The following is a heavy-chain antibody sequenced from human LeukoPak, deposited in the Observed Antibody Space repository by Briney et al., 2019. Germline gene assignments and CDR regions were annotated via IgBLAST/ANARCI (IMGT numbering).Heavy chain of an antibody. Sequence: PSETLSLTCTVSGGSISSYYWSWIRQPPGKGLEWIGYIYYSGSTNYNPSLKSRVTISADTSKNQFSLKLSSVTAADTAVYYCARWGGFYYYGMDVWGQGTTVTVSS. CDR1: GGSISSYY. J-gene: IGHJ6*02. D-gene: IGHD3-16*01. CDR3: ARWGGFYYYGMDV. V-gene: IGHV4-59*01. CDR2: IYYSGST.